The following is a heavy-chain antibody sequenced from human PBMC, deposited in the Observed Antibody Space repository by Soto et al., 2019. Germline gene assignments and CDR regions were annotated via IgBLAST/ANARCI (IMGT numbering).Heavy chain of an antibody. CDR2: INHSGST. D-gene: IGHD3-22*01. V-gene: IGHV4-34*01. CDR1: GGYLSGSY. J-gene: IGHJ4*02. CDR3: ARGIPMIVAFQGGAPDKYYFDS. Sequence: PMQAVSITCEGCGGYLSGSYWRSIHQQKEKGLEWIGEINHSGSTNQNPSLKSRVSISVDTSKNQFSLKLRSVTAADTAVYYCARGIPMIVAFQGGAPDKYYFDSWSLGTLVTGSS.